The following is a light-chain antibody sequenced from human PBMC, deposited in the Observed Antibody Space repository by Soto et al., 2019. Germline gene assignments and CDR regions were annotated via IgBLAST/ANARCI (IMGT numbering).Light chain of an antibody. CDR3: QHYGTSPQT. Sequence: EIVLTQSPGTLSLSPGERATLSCRASQSVNTNYLAWYQQRPGQTPKLLIYAASSRATGLPDRFSGSGSGTDFTLSISRLEPEDFAVYYCQHYGTSPQTFGQGTKVDIK. CDR1: QSVNTNY. CDR2: AAS. V-gene: IGKV3-20*01. J-gene: IGKJ1*01.